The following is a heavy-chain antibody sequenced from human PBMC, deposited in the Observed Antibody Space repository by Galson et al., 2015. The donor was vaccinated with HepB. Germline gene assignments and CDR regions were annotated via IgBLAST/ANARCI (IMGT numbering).Heavy chain of an antibody. CDR2: INPNSGGT. Sequence: SVKVSCKASGYTFTGYYMHWVRQAPGQGLEWMGWINPNSGGTNYAQKFQGRVTMTRDTSISTAYMELSRLRSDDTAVYYCARGRTYPNYDYVWGSWDAFDIWGQGTMVTVSS. CDR1: GYTFTGYY. CDR3: ARGRTYPNYDYVWGSWDAFDI. V-gene: IGHV1-2*02. D-gene: IGHD3-16*01. J-gene: IGHJ3*02.